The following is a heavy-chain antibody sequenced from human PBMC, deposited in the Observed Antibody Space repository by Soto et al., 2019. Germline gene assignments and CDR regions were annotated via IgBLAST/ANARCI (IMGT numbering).Heavy chain of an antibody. V-gene: IGHV1-69*13. CDR2: IIPIFGTA. CDR3: ARGPSIEWFLDY. J-gene: IGHJ4*02. Sequence: SVKVSCKASGGTFSSYAISWVRQAPGQGLEWMGGIIPIFGTANYAQKFQGRVTITADESTSTAYMELSSLRSEDTAVYYCARGPSIEWFLDYWGQGTLVTVSS. D-gene: IGHD3-3*01. CDR1: GGTFSSYA.